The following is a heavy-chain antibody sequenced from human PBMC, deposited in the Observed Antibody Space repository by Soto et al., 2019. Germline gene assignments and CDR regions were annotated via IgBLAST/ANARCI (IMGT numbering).Heavy chain of an antibody. V-gene: IGHV3-23*01. Sequence: EVQLLESGGGLVQLWGSLRLSCAASGFTFSSYAMSWVRQAPGKGLEWVSAISGSGGSTYYADSVKGRFTIPRNNSKNTLYLQMNILRAEDTAVYYCAKDVRSIMITHKFDYWGQGTLVTVSS. CDR2: ISGSGGST. D-gene: IGHD3-16*01. CDR3: AKDVRSIMITHKFDY. J-gene: IGHJ4*02. CDR1: GFTFSSYA.